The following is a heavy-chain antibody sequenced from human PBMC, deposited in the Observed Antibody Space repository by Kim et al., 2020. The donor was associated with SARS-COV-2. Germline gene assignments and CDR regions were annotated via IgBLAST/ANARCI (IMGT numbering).Heavy chain of an antibody. D-gene: IGHD6-19*01. Sequence: SETLSLTCAVYGGSFSGYYWSWIRQPPGKGLEWIGEINHSGSTNYNPSLKSRVTISVDTSKNQFSLKLSSVTAADTAVYYCARVTQPEGQWLGCWFDPWGQGTLVTVSS. J-gene: IGHJ5*02. CDR3: ARVTQPEGQWLGCWFDP. CDR1: GGSFSGYY. CDR2: INHSGST. V-gene: IGHV4-34*01.